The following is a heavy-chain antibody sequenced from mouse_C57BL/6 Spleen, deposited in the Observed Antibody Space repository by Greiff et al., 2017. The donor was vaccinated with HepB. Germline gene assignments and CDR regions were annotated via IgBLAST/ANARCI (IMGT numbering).Heavy chain of an antibody. Sequence: EVQGVESGGGLVKPGGSLKLSCAASGFTFSSYTMSWVRQTPEKRLEWVATISGGGGNTYYPDSVKGRFTISRDNAKNTLYLQMSSLRSEDTALYYCARQGLLRGRDFDYWGQGTTLTVSS. J-gene: IGHJ2*01. V-gene: IGHV5-9*01. D-gene: IGHD2-3*01. CDR1: GFTFSSYT. CDR3: ARQGLLRGRDFDY. CDR2: ISGGGGNT.